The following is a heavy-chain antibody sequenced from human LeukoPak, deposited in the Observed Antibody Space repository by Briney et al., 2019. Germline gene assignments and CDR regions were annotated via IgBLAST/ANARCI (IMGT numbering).Heavy chain of an antibody. J-gene: IGHJ4*02. CDR3: ARDSAAGIGY. CDR2: IYSGGST. D-gene: IGHD6-13*01. V-gene: IGHV3-53*04. CDR1: GFTVSSNY. Sequence: GGSLRLSCAASGFTVSSNYMSWVRQAPGKGLEWVSVIYSGGSTYYADSVKGRFTISRHNSKNTLYPQMNSLRAEDTAVYYCARDSAAGIGYWGQGTLVTVSS.